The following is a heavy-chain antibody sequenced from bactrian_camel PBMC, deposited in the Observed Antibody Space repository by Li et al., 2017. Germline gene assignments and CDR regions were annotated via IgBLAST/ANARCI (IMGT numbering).Heavy chain of an antibody. Sequence: VQLVESGGGSVKAGGSLRLSCVASGLSYCGFDMSWYRQAPGKGREGVASIYTGTDRTYYADSVKGRVAIWQDNAKNTIYLQINYLRPEDTAMYYCAADLLLMRPLDPSEYKYWGQGTQVT. CDR2: IYTGTDRT. D-gene: IGHD1*01. CDR1: GLSYCGFD. CDR3: AADLLLMRPLDPSEYKY. V-gene: IGHV3S40*01. J-gene: IGHJ4*01.